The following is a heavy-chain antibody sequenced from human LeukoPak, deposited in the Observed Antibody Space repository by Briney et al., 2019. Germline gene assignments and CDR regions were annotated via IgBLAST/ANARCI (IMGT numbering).Heavy chain of an antibody. CDR3: ARGGVAAAGAFDY. CDR1: GFTFSSYS. CDR2: ISGSSSYI. V-gene: IGHV3-21*01. D-gene: IGHD6-13*01. Sequence: PGGSLRLSCAASGFTFSSYSMNWVRQAPGKGLEWVSSISGSSSYIYYADSVKGRFTISRDNAKNSLYLQMNSLRAEDTAVYYCARGGVAAAGAFDYWGQGTLVTVSS. J-gene: IGHJ4*02.